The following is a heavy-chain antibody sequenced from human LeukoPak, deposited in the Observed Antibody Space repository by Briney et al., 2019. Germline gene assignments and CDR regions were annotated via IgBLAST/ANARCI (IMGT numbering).Heavy chain of an antibody. CDR3: ARDIQGASSSWYSVIWFDP. D-gene: IGHD6-13*01. J-gene: IGHJ5*02. V-gene: IGHV1-69*13. CDR1: GGTFSSYA. Sequence: SVKVSCKASGGTFSSYAISWVRQAPGQGLEWMGGIIPIFGTANYAQKFQGRVTITADESTSTAYMELSSLRSEDTAVYYCARDIQGASSSWYSVIWFDPWGQGTLVTVSS. CDR2: IIPIFGTA.